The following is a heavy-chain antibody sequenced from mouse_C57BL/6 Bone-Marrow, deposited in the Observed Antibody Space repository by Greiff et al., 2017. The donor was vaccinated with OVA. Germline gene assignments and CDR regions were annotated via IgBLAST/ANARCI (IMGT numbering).Heavy chain of an antibody. Sequence: QVQLQQPGAELVRPGSSVKLSCKASGYTFTSYWMDWVKQRPGQGLEWIGNIYPSDSETHYNQKFKDKATLTVDKSSSTAYMQLSSLTSEDSAVYYCARWGLKRNYWDYWGQGTTLTVSS. D-gene: IGHD2-2*01. J-gene: IGHJ2*01. CDR3: ARWGLKRNYWDY. V-gene: IGHV1-61*01. CDR2: IYPSDSET. CDR1: GYTFTSYW.